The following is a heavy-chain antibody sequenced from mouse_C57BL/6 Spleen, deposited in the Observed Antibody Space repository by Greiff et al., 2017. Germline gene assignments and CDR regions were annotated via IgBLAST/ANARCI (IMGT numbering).Heavy chain of an antibody. Sequence: EVKLMESGGGLVKPGGSLKLSCAASGFTFSDYGMHWVRQAPEKGLEWVAYISSGSSTIYYADTVKGRFTISRDNAKNTLFLQMTSLRSEDTAMYYCARQGFYGNYGYFDVWGTGTTVTVSS. D-gene: IGHD2-1*01. CDR1: GFTFSDYG. CDR3: ARQGFYGNYGYFDV. V-gene: IGHV5-17*01. J-gene: IGHJ1*03. CDR2: ISSGSSTI.